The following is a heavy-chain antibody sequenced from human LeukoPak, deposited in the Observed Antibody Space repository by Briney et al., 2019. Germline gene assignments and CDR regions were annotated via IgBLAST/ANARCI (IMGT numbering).Heavy chain of an antibody. V-gene: IGHV3-11*01. D-gene: IGHD3-22*01. CDR3: ATAMIGLYYFDY. Sequence: GGSLRLSCAASGFTFSDYYMSWIRQAPGKGLEWGSYISSSGITIYYADSVKGRFTISRDNAKNSLYLQMNSLRAEDTAVYYCATAMIGLYYFDYWGQGTLVTVSS. J-gene: IGHJ4*02. CDR2: ISSSGITI. CDR1: GFTFSDYY.